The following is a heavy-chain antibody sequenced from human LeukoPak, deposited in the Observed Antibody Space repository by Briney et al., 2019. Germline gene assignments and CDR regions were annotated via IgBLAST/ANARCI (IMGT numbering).Heavy chain of an antibody. J-gene: IGHJ4*02. CDR3: ARVSDYVWGSYRYTDSIDY. D-gene: IGHD3-16*02. CDR2: IISIFGTA. CDR1: GYTFTSYY. V-gene: IGHV1-69*05. Sequence: GASVKVSCKASGYTFTSYYIHWVRQAPGQGLEWMGGIISIFGTANYAQKFQGRVTITTDESTSTAYMELSSLRSEDTAVYYCARVSDYVWGSYRYTDSIDYWGQGTLVTVSS.